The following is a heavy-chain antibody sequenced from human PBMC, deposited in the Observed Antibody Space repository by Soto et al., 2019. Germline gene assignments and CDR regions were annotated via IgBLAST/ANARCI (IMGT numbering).Heavy chain of an antibody. D-gene: IGHD2-15*01. J-gene: IGHJ5*01. V-gene: IGHV3-23*01. CDR1: GFTFSSYA. CDR3: AKDLYCSGGSCYYVFDS. Sequence: GGSLRLSCAASGFTFSSYAMSWVRQAPGKGLEWVSAISGSGGSTYYADSVKGRFTISRDNSKNTLYLQMNSLRAEDTAVYYCAKDLYCSGGSCYYVFDSWGQGTSVTGSS. CDR2: ISGSGGST.